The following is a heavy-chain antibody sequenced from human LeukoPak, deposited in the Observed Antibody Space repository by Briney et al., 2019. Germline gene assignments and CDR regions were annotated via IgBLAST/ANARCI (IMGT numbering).Heavy chain of an antibody. D-gene: IGHD3-16*01. J-gene: IGHJ4*02. CDR1: GGSISSSTYY. Sequence: PSETLSLTCIVSGGSISSSTYYWGWIRRPPGKGLEWIGSIYYSGSTYYNPSLKSRVTVSVDTSKNQFSLNLSSVTAADTAVYYCVRGSTLRHYQYWGQGTLVTVSS. CDR3: VRGSTLRHYQY. CDR2: IYYSGST. V-gene: IGHV4-39*01.